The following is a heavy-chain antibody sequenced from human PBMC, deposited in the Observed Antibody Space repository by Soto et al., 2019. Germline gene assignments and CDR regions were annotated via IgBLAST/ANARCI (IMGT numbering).Heavy chain of an antibody. Sequence: QVQLVQSGAEEKKPGASVKVSCKASGYTFTSYAMHWVRQAPGQRLEWMGWINAGNGNTKYSQKFQGRVTITRDTSARIAYMEPGSLRSEDTAVYYCARSIVVVTALDYWGQGTLVTVSS. CDR3: ARSIVVVTALDY. V-gene: IGHV1-3*05. D-gene: IGHD2-21*02. CDR1: GYTFTSYA. J-gene: IGHJ4*02. CDR2: INAGNGNT.